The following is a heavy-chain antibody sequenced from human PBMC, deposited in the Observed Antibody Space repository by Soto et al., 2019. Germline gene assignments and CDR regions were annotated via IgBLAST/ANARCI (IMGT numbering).Heavy chain of an antibody. D-gene: IGHD6-6*01. CDR1: GYTFTSYA. CDR2: INAGNGNT. J-gene: IGHJ6*02. CDR3: ARDACRRSSSPTLPHVYYHYGMDV. Sequence: ASVKVSCKASGYTFTSYAMHWVRQAPGQRLEWMGWINAGNGNTKYSQKFQGRVTITRDTSASTAYMELSSLRSEDTAVYYCARDACRRSSSPTLPHVYYHYGMDVRGQRTTVIVSS. V-gene: IGHV1-3*01.